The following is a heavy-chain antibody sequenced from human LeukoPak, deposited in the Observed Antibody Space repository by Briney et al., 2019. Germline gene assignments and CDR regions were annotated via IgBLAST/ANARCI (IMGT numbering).Heavy chain of an antibody. V-gene: IGHV4-34*01. Sequence: SETLSLTCTVSGGTISSYYWNWIRQPPGKGLEWIGEINHSGSTNYNPSLKSRVTISVDTSKNQFSLKLSSVTAADTAVYYCARVSARSGYSYGYDYFDYWGQGTLVTVSS. CDR3: ARVSARSGYSYGYDYFDY. CDR2: INHSGST. J-gene: IGHJ4*02. D-gene: IGHD5-18*01. CDR1: GGTISSYY.